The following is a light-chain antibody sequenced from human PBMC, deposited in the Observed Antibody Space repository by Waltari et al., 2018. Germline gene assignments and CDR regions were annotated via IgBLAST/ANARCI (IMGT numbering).Light chain of an antibody. Sequence: EIQMTQSPSSVSASVGDRVTITCRAGQDISSALACYQQKPGQAPNLLIYAVSSLQGGVPSRFSGSGSGTDFTLTSSSLQPEVLATYYCQQGSSFPPTFGQGTKVEIK. V-gene: IGKV1-12*01. CDR1: QDISSA. J-gene: IGKJ1*01. CDR2: AVS. CDR3: QQGSSFPPT.